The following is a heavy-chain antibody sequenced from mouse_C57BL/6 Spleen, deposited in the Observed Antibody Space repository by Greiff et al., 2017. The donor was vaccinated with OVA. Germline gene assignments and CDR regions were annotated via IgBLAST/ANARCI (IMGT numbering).Heavy chain of an antibody. CDR1: GYSITSDY. Sequence: EVQRVESGPGLAKPSQTLSLTCSVTGYSITSDYWNWIRKFPGNKLEYMGYISYSGSTYYNPSLKSRISITRDTSKNQYYLQLNSVTTEDTATYYCARSPYYGSSPWYFDVWGTGTTVTVSS. V-gene: IGHV3-8*01. CDR2: ISYSGST. D-gene: IGHD1-1*01. CDR3: ARSPYYGSSPWYFDV. J-gene: IGHJ1*03.